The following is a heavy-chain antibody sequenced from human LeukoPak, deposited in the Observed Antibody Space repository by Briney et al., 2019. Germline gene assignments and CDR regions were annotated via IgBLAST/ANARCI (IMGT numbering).Heavy chain of an antibody. CDR3: VKDEQPGIVTLLFLND. Sequence: PGGSLRLSCAASGFTFSNHGMHWVRQGPGKGLEGGAFIRYEGRHKYYADSVKGRFTISRDNSKNTIYLQMNSLRAEDTAVYYCVKDEQPGIVTLLFLNDWGQGTLVTVSS. CDR2: IRYEGRHK. D-gene: IGHD2/OR15-2a*01. CDR1: GFTFSNHG. J-gene: IGHJ4*02. V-gene: IGHV3-30*02.